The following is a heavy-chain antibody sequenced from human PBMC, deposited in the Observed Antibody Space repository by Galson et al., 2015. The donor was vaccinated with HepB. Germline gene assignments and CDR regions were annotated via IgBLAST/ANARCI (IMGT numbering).Heavy chain of an antibody. Sequence: SLRLSCAASGFTFSSYAMHWVRQAPGKGLEWVAVISYDGSNKYYADSVKGRFTISRDNSKNTLYLQMNSLRAEDTAVYYCARADLIVGATWRYYGMDVWGQGTTVTVSS. J-gene: IGHJ6*02. CDR1: GFTFSSYA. V-gene: IGHV3-30-3*01. CDR2: ISYDGSNK. D-gene: IGHD1-26*01. CDR3: ARADLIVGATWRYYGMDV.